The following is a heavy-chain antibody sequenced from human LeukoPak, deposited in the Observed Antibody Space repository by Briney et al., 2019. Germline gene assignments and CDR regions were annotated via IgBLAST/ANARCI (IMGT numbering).Heavy chain of an antibody. Sequence: TSETLSLTCTVSGDSISSGSYYWSWIRQPAGKGLEWIGRIYTSGSTNYNPSLKSRVTISVDTSKNQFSLKLSSVTAADTAVYYCARYVWGSYPTFEDYWGQGTLVTVSS. D-gene: IGHD3-16*02. V-gene: IGHV4-61*02. CDR3: ARYVWGSYPTFEDY. J-gene: IGHJ4*02. CDR1: GDSISSGSYY. CDR2: IYTSGST.